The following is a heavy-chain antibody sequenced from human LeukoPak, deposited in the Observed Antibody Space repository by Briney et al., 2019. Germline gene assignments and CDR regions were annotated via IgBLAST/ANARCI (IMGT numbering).Heavy chain of an antibody. V-gene: IGHV3-23*01. CDR2: ISGSGGST. D-gene: IGHD2-2*01. J-gene: IGHJ4*02. CDR3: AKSDIVVVPAATIDY. CDR1: GFTFSSYA. Sequence: PGGSLSLSCAASGFTFSSYAMSWVRQAPGKGLEWVSAISGSGGSTYYADSVKGRFTISRDNSKNTLYLQMNSLRAEDTAVYYCAKSDIVVVPAATIDYWGQGTLVTVSS.